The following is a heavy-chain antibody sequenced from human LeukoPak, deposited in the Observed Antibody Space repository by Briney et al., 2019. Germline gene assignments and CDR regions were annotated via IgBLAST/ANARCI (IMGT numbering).Heavy chain of an antibody. CDR2: IKQDGSAK. V-gene: IGHV3-7*01. J-gene: IGHJ4*02. CDR3: ARVEASGYDYGAFDY. D-gene: IGHD5-12*01. Sequence: GGSLRLSCAASGFTFNRHWMSWVRQARGKELQWVANIKQDGSAKYYVDSVKGRFTISRDNAKNSLYLQMNSLRAEDTAVYYCARVEASGYDYGAFDYWGQGTLVTVSS. CDR1: GFTFNRHW.